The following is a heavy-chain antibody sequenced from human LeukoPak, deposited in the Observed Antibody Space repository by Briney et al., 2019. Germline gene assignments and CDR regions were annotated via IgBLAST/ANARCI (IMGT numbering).Heavy chain of an antibody. D-gene: IGHD6-13*01. CDR2: IYYSGST. CDR1: GGSISSHY. V-gene: IGHV4-59*11. Sequence: SETLSLTCTVSGGSISSHYWSWIRQPPGKGLEWIGYIYYSGSTNYNPSLKSRVTISVDTSKNQFSLKLSSVTAADTAVYYCARARESSGWYNWFDPWGQGTLVTVSS. CDR3: ARARESSGWYNWFDP. J-gene: IGHJ5*02.